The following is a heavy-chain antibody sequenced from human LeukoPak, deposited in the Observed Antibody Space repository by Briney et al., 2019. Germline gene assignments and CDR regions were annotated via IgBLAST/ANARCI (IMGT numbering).Heavy chain of an antibody. V-gene: IGHV4-39*01. CDR3: ARQRTVGDYHFDY. D-gene: IGHD4-17*01. Sequence: SETLSLTCTVSGGSISSSSYYWGWIRQPPGKGLEWIGSIYYSGSTYYNPSLKSRVTISVDTSKNQFSLKLCSVTAADTAVYYCARQRTVGDYHFDYWGQGTLVTVSS. CDR2: IYYSGST. CDR1: GGSISSSSYY. J-gene: IGHJ4*02.